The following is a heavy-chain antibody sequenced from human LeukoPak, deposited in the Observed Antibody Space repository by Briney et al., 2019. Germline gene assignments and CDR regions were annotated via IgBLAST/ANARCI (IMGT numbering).Heavy chain of an antibody. CDR1: GFTFSSYA. V-gene: IGHV3-30-3*01. Sequence: GGSLRLSCGVSGFTFSSYAIHWVRQAPGKGLEWVAVISNDGSNKYYADSVKGRFTISRDNSKSTLYLQMNSLRAEDTAVYYCARDYGAGGSFDYLLYGNWFDPWGQGTLVTVSS. CDR2: ISNDGSNK. D-gene: IGHD3-9*01. CDR3: ARDYGAGGSFDYLLYGNWFDP. J-gene: IGHJ5*02.